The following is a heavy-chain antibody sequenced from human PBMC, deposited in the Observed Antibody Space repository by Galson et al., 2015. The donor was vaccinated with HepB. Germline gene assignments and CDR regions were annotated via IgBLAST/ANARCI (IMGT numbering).Heavy chain of an antibody. CDR1: GDSVSSNSAT. V-gene: IGHV6-1*01. D-gene: IGHD3-10*01. J-gene: IGHJ6*02. Sequence: CAICGDSVSSNSATWNWIRQSPSRGLEWLGRTYYKSKWYNDYAVSVKSRIRINPDTSQNQFSLQLNSVVPEDTAVYYCAREQVTLVRGVILDYYGMDVWGQGTTVIVS. CDR3: AREQVTLVRGVILDYYGMDV. CDR2: TYYKSKWYN.